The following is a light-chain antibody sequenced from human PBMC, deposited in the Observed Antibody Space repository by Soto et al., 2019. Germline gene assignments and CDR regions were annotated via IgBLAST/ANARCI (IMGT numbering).Light chain of an antibody. V-gene: IGLV2-8*01. CDR2: EVT. Sequence: QAVLTQPPSASGPPGQSVTISCTGTSSDVGDYNYVSWYQQHPGKAPKLIIYEVTKRPSGVPDRFTGSKSGNTASLTVSGLQTEDEADYYCSSYAGTNNPHVVFGGGTKLTVL. CDR3: SSYAGTNNPHVV. J-gene: IGLJ2*01. CDR1: SSDVGDYNY.